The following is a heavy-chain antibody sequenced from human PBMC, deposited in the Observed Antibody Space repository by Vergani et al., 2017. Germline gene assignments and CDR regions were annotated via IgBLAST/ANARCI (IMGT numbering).Heavy chain of an antibody. CDR2: MNPNSGNT. J-gene: IGHJ5*02. CDR1: GGTFSSYA. CDR3: ARDPKGILFPKNWFDP. D-gene: IGHD3-10*01. V-gene: IGHV1-8*02. Sequence: QVQLVQSGAEVKKPGSSVKVSCKASGGTFSSYAISWVRQAPGQGLEWMGWMNPNSGNTGYAQKFQGRVTMTRNTSISTAYMELSSLRSEDTAVYYCARDPKGILFPKNWFDPWGQGTLVTVSS.